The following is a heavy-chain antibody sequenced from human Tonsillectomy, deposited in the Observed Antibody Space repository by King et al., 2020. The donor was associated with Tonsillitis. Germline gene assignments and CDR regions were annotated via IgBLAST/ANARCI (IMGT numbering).Heavy chain of an antibody. CDR2: IRSKGYGATT. CDR3: AITYKNYFDY. CDR1: GFTFGNYA. V-gene: IGHV3-49*03. J-gene: IGHJ4*02. Sequence: VQLVESGGGLVQPGRSLRLSCTGSGFTFGNYAMIWFRQAPGKGLEWVGFIRSKGYGATTEYAASVRGRFTISRDDSKTIAYLQMKSLEIEDTAMYYWAITYKNYFDYWGQGTLVTVSS. D-gene: IGHD1-14*01.